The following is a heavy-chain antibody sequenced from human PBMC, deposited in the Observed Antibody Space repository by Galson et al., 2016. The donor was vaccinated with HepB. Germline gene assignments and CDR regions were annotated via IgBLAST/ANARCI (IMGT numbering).Heavy chain of an antibody. CDR2: ISVVDDDT. CDR3: AKDIQQWLVRGNNGFDI. D-gene: IGHD6-19*01. CDR1: GFTFSSYA. J-gene: IGHJ3*02. Sequence: SLRLSCAASGFTFSSYAMSWVRQAPGKGLEWVSAISVVDDDTYYADSVKGRFTISRDNSRTTSYLQMNSLRAEDTALYYCAKDIQQWLVRGNNGFDIWGQGTMVTVSS. V-gene: IGHV3-23*01.